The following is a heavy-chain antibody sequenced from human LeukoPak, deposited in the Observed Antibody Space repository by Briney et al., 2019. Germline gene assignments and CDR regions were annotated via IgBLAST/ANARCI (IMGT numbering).Heavy chain of an antibody. CDR2: IIPIFGTA. J-gene: IGHJ4*02. D-gene: IGHD4-11*01. CDR1: GGTFSSYA. Sequence: ASVTVSFKASGGTFSSYAISWVRQAPAQGLEWMGGIIPIFGTANYAQKFQGRVTITTAESTSTAYMELSSLRSEDTAVYYCARAVYSNYFDYWGQGTLVTVSS. V-gene: IGHV1-69*05. CDR3: ARAVYSNYFDY.